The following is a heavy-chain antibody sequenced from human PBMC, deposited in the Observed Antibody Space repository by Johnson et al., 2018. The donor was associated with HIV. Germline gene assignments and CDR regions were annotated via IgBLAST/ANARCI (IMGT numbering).Heavy chain of an antibody. Sequence: QVLLVESGGGVVQPGRSLRLSCAASGFTFSSYGMHWVRQAPGKGLEWVAIISYEGSNKYYAESVKGRFTISRDNSKNTLYLQMNSLRADETAVYYCAREGGQWLVLVDAFDIWGQGTMVTVSS. CDR1: GFTFSSYG. D-gene: IGHD6-19*01. J-gene: IGHJ3*02. CDR2: ISYEGSNK. CDR3: AREGGQWLVLVDAFDI. V-gene: IGHV3-30*03.